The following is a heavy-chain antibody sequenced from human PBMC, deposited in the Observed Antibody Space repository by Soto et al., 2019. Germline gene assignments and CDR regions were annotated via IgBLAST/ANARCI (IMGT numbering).Heavy chain of an antibody. CDR3: ARARFTVITYYYYYMDV. J-gene: IGHJ6*03. Sequence: GGSLRLSCAASGFTFSSYGMHWVRQAPGKGLEWVAVIWYDGSNKYYADSVKGRFTISRDNSKNTLYLQMNSLRAEDTAVYYCARARFTVITYYYYYMDVWGKGTTVTVSS. D-gene: IGHD3-10*01. V-gene: IGHV3-33*01. CDR1: GFTFSSYG. CDR2: IWYDGSNK.